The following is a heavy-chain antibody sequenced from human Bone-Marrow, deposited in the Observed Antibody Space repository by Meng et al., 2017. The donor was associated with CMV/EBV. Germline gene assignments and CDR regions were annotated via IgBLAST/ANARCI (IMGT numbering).Heavy chain of an antibody. D-gene: IGHD3-10*01. V-gene: IGHV3-33*06. Sequence: GESLKIPCAASGFTFDHYGMHWVRQAPGKGLEWVAVTWYDGSTNHYADSVKGRFIISRDNSKNTLYLQMKSLRAEDTAVYYCAKDLRHHGSGSNNYFGMDIWGQGTTVTVSS. CDR2: TWYDGSTN. CDR3: AKDLRHHGSGSNNYFGMDI. J-gene: IGHJ6*02. CDR1: GFTFDHYG.